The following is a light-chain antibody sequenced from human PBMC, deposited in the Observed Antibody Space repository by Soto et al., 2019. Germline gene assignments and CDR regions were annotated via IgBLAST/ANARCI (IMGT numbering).Light chain of an antibody. J-gene: IGKJ4*01. CDR3: QQSENLPLT. V-gene: IGKV1-33*01. CDR1: QDISNF. CDR2: DAS. Sequence: DIQMTQSPSSLSASVGDRVTITCQASQDISNFLNWYQQTPGKAPKLVIYDASTLQTGVPSRFRGSGSGTDFTFTIASLQPEDFGTYFCQQSENLPLTFGGGTTVEIK.